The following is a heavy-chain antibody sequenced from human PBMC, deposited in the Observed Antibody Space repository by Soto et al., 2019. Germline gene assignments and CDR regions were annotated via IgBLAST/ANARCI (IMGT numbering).Heavy chain of an antibody. V-gene: IGHV3-23*01. CDR1: GFTFRNHA. D-gene: IGHD6-19*01. J-gene: IGHJ4*02. CDR3: ARDPSPDTSAWFYFDY. CDR2: FSTNGGST. Sequence: EVHLLESGGDLVQPGGSLRLSCAASGFTFRNHAMSWVRQAPGKGLEWVSGFSTNGGSTYYADSVKGRFTISRDNSKNTLYLQMNSLRVDDTAVYYCARDPSPDTSAWFYFDYWGQGALVTVSP.